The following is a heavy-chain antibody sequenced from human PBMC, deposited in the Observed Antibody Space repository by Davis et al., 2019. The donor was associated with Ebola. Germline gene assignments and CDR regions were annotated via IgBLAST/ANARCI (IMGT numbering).Heavy chain of an antibody. V-gene: IGHV1-18*01. CDR2: ISAYNGNT. J-gene: IGHJ4*02. CDR3: ARGGTYYYDTATPQDY. Sequence: ASVKVSCKASGYTFTSYGISWVRQAPGQGLEWMGWISAYNGNTNYAQKLQGRVTMTTDTSTSTAYMELRSLRSDDTAVYYCARGGTYYYDTATPQDYWGQGTLVTVSS. CDR1: GYTFTSYG. D-gene: IGHD3-22*01.